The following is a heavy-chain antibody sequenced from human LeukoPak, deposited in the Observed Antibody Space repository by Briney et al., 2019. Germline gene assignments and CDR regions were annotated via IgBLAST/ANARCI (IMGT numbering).Heavy chain of an antibody. D-gene: IGHD2-2*03. V-gene: IGHV3-30-3*01. Sequence: PGGSLRLSCAASGFTFSSYAMHWVRQAPGEGLEWVAVISYDGSNKYYTDSVKGRFTISRDNSKNTLYLQMNSLRAEGTAVYYRASSVRRGYCSSTSCYSGAFDIWGQGTMVTVSS. CDR1: GFTFSSYA. CDR2: ISYDGSNK. J-gene: IGHJ3*02. CDR3: ASSVRRGYCSSTSCYSGAFDI.